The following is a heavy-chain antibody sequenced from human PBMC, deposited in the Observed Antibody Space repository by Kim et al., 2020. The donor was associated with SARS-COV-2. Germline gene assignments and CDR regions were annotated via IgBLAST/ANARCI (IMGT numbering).Heavy chain of an antibody. Sequence: SETLSLTCAVYGGSFSGYYWSWIRQPPGKGLEWIGEINHSGSTNYNPSLKSRVTISVDTSKNQFSLKLSSVTAADTAVYYCARDRYTAPGWFDPWGQGTLVTVSS. CDR2: INHSGST. J-gene: IGHJ5*02. V-gene: IGHV4-34*01. CDR3: ARDRYTAPGWFDP. D-gene: IGHD5-18*01. CDR1: GGSFSGYY.